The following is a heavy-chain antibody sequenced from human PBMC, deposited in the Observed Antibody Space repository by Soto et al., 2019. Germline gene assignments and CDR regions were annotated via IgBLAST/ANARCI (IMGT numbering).Heavy chain of an antibody. CDR1: GDSISSYY. V-gene: IGHV4-59*01. J-gene: IGHJ6*02. CDR3: ARGRKVEQWVSSGRGGGMDV. D-gene: IGHD6-19*01. Sequence: KASETLSLTCTVSGDSISSYYWSWIRQPPGKGLEWIGYISHSGSTNYKASLKSRVNISLDTSKNSLALRLDSVTAADTAVYYCARGRKVEQWVSSGRGGGMDVWGQGTTVTVS. CDR2: ISHSGST.